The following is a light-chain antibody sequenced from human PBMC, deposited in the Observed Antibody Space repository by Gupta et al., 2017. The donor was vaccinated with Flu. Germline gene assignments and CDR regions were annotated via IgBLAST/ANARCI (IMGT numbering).Light chain of an antibody. CDR3: AAWDDSLNGVV. V-gene: IGLV1-44*01. Sequence: QSVLTQPPSASGTPGQRVPISCSGSSSHIGSNTVNWYQQLPGTAPKLLIYRNNQRPSGVPDRFSGAKAGTAASLAISGLQSEDEADYYCAAWDDSLNGVVFGGGTKLTVL. CDR2: RNN. J-gene: IGLJ2*01. CDR1: SSHIGSNT.